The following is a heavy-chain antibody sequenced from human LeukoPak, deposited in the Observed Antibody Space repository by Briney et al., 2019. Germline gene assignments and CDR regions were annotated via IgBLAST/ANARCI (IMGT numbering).Heavy chain of an antibody. V-gene: IGHV4-59*01. CDR3: ARAGSSSWYTWFDP. J-gene: IGHJ5*02. Sequence: SETLSLTCTVSGGSISSYYWSWIRQPPGKGLEWIGYIYYSGSTNYNPSLKSRVTVSVDTSKNQFSLKLSSVTAADTAVYYCARAGSSSWYTWFDPWGQGTLVTVSS. CDR1: GGSISSYY. CDR2: IYYSGST. D-gene: IGHD6-13*01.